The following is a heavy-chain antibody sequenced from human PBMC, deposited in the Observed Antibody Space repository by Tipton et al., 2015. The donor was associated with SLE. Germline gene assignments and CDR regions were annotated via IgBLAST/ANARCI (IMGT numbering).Heavy chain of an antibody. V-gene: IGHV4-34*09. CDR2: INHSGST. D-gene: IGHD6-13*01. J-gene: IGHJ4*02. CDR3: ARDVAAAGLFDY. CDR1: GGSFSGYY. Sequence: LRLSCAVYGGSFSGYYWSWIRQPPGKGLEWIGEINHSGSTNYNPSLKSRVTISVDTSKNQFSLKRSSVTAADTAVYYCARDVAAAGLFDYWGQGTLVTVSS.